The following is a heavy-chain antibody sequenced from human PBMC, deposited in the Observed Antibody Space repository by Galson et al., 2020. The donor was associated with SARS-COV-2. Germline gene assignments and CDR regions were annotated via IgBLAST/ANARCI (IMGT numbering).Heavy chain of an antibody. CDR2: ISSSSTLT. Sequence: GGSLRLSCAASGFIFSDYYMSWIRQAPGKGLEYISYISSSSTLTNYADSVKGRLVISRDNARNSLYLQMNSLRAEDTAVYYCARALNLGYSYGTRGEYCMDVWGKGTTVTVSS. J-gene: IGHJ6*03. D-gene: IGHD5-18*01. CDR1: GFIFSDYY. V-gene: IGHV3-11*05. CDR3: ARALNLGYSYGTRGEYCMDV.